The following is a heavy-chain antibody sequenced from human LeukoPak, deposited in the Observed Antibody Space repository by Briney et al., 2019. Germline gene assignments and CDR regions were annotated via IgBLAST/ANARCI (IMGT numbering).Heavy chain of an antibody. CDR3: ARLIRNWNDHFDP. J-gene: IGHJ5*02. CDR1: GDSFSSFS. D-gene: IGHD1-1*01. CDR2: IQLSGNT. Sequence: SETLSLTCTVSGDSFSSFSWSWIRQPAGKGLEWIGYIQLSGNTNYNPALKSRVSISLDTSKNQFSLHLRSVTAADTAAYYCARLIRNWNDHFDPWGQGTLVTVFS. V-gene: IGHV4-4*09.